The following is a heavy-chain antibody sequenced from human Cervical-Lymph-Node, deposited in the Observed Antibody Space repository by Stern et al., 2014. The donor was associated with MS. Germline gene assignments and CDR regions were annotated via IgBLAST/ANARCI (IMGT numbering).Heavy chain of an antibody. CDR2: ISSSSSYI. Sequence: EMQLVESGGGLVKPGGSLRLSCAASGFTFSSYSMNWVRQAPGKGLEWVSSISSSSSYIYYADSVKGRFTISRDNAKNSLYLQMNSLRAEDTAVYYCARGPAGNYGGVYYFDYWGQGTLVTVSS. D-gene: IGHD1-7*01. J-gene: IGHJ4*02. CDR1: GFTFSSYS. CDR3: ARGPAGNYGGVYYFDY. V-gene: IGHV3-21*01.